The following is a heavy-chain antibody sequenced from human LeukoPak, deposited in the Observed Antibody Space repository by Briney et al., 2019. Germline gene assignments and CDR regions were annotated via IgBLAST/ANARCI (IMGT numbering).Heavy chain of an antibody. D-gene: IGHD3-3*01. CDR1: GFTFSSSA. J-gene: IGHJ5*02. V-gene: IGHV3-23*01. CDR3: AKAPYYDFWSGYSWRFDP. Sequence: GGSLRLSCAASGFTFSSSAMSWVRQVPGKGLEWVSGISASGGSTSYADSVKGRFTISRDNSKNTLYLQMNSLRAEDTAVYYCAKAPYYDFWSGYSWRFDPWGQGTLVTVSS. CDR2: ISASGGST.